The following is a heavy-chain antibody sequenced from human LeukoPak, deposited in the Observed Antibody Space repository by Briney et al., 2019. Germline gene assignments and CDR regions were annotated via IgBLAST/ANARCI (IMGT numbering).Heavy chain of an antibody. CDR2: ISCGGST. Sequence: GGSLRLSCAASGFTVSSNYMSWVRQAPGKGLEWVSVISCGGSTYYSAAVESRFTISRYNSKNTQSLHMHSLRAEDPAVYYWARGPLSFGESRAFDIWGQGTMVTVSS. CDR3: ARGPLSFGESRAFDI. V-gene: IGHV3-53*01. CDR1: GFTVSSNY. D-gene: IGHD3-10*01. J-gene: IGHJ3*02.